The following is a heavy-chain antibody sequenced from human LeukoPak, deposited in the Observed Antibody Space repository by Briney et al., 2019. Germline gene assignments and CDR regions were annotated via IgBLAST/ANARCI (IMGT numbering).Heavy chain of an antibody. Sequence: SQTLSLTCTVSGGSISSGGYYWSWIRQHPGKGLEWIGYIYYGGSTYYNPSLKSRVTISVDTSKNQFSLKLSSVTAADTAVYYCARLYCGGDCYSDYWGQGTLVTVSS. CDR2: IYYGGST. CDR3: ARLYCGGDCYSDY. V-gene: IGHV4-31*03. J-gene: IGHJ4*02. D-gene: IGHD2-21*02. CDR1: GGSISSGGYY.